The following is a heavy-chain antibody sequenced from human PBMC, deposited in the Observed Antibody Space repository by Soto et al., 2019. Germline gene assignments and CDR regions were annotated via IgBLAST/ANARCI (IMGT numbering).Heavy chain of an antibody. CDR3: ETLPVADVAFDS. V-gene: IGHV1-69*02. CDR2: IIPILGIA. D-gene: IGHD6-19*01. Sequence: QVQLVQSGAEVKKPGSSVKVSCKASGGTFSSYTISWVRQAPGQGLEWMGRIIPILGIAKYAQKFQGRVTITADKSTSTAYMELSSLRSEDTAVYYCETLPVADVAFDSWGQGTMVTVSS. J-gene: IGHJ3*02. CDR1: GGTFSSYT.